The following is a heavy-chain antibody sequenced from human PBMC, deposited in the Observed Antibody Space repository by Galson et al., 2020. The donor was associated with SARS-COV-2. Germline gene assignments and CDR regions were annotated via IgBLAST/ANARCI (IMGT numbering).Heavy chain of an antibody. Sequence: LETLFLTCAVSGDSVINNWWSWVRQPPEKGLEWIGEIHHSGTTNYNPSLRSRVSMSLDTSKNQFSLQLTSVTAADTAVYYCALGNDYTWETWGPGTLVTVAS. V-gene: IGHV4-4*02. CDR2: IHHSGTT. CDR3: ALGNDYTWET. D-gene: IGHD5-12*01. J-gene: IGHJ4*02. CDR1: GDSVINNW.